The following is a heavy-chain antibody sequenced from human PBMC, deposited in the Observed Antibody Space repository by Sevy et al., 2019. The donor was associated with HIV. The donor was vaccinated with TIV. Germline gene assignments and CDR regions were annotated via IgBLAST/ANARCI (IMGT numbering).Heavy chain of an antibody. Sequence: GGSLRLSCAASGFTFGSYAMHWVRQAPGKGLEWLAFISYDGSRKYYADSVKGRFTISRDNSKNTLFMQVNSLRAEDTALYYCARERDRQPLNVWGQGTMVTVSS. CDR1: GFTFGSYA. CDR3: ARERDRQPLNV. V-gene: IGHV3-30-3*01. CDR2: ISYDGSRK. J-gene: IGHJ3*01.